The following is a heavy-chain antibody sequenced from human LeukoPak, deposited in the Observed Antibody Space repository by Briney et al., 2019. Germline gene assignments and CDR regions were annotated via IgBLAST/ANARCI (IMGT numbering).Heavy chain of an antibody. J-gene: IGHJ4*02. Sequence: SVKVSCKASGGTFSSYAISWVRLAPGQGLEWMGRIIPILGIANYAQKFQGRVTITADKSTSTAYMELSSLRSEDTAVYYCAREAGSYGLYYFDYWGQGTLVTVSS. CDR2: IIPILGIA. V-gene: IGHV1-69*04. CDR3: AREAGSYGLYYFDY. D-gene: IGHD5-18*01. CDR1: GGTFSSYA.